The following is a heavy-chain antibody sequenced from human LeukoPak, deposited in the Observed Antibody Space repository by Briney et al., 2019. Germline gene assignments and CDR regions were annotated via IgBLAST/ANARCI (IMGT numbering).Heavy chain of an antibody. V-gene: IGHV3-23*01. CDR3: AKEPSATVFGVSTPVRFDD. CDR1: GFIFSSYA. CDR2: ISGSGEET. J-gene: IGHJ4*02. Sequence: GGSLRLSCAASGFIFSSYAMTWVRQAPGKGLEWVSDISGSGEETYYADSVKGRFTITRDNSKNTVYLQMSGLRAEDTAVYYCAKEPSATVFGVSTPVRFDDWGQGTLVTVSS. D-gene: IGHD3-3*01.